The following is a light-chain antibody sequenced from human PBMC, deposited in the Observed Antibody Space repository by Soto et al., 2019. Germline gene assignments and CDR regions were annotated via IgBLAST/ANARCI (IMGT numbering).Light chain of an antibody. CDR2: KAS. Sequence: ASQTISSWLAWYQQKPGKAPKLLIYKASIFKSGDPSRLSGSGAGTDFTLTITILRPEDLATYFRQPRYSPPEVVGPGTKVDIK. CDR3: QPRYSPPEV. CDR1: QTISSW. V-gene: IGKV1-5*03. J-gene: IGKJ1*01.